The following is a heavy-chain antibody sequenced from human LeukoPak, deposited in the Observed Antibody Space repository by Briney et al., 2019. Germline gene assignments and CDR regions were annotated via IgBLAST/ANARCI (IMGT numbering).Heavy chain of an antibody. CDR2: INHSGST. CDR3: ARGSQSLGYCSGGSCRAKIFDY. J-gene: IGHJ4*02. D-gene: IGHD2-15*01. CDR1: GASLRGSY. Sequence: SETLSLTCAVQGASLRGSYWSWIRQPPGKGLEWIGEINHSGSTNYNPSLKSRVTISVDTSKNQFSLKLSSVTAADTAVYYCARGSQSLGYCSGGSCRAKIFDYWGQGTLVTVSS. V-gene: IGHV4-34*01.